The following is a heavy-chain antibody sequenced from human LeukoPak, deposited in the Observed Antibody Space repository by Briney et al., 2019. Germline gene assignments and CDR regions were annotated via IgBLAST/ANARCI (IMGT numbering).Heavy chain of an antibody. CDR1: GFTFSSSA. CDR2: ISGSGSST. CDR3: ATDHIVATIMVDY. Sequence: GGSLRLSCAPSGFTFSSSAMSWVRQAPGKGLEWVSAISGSGSSTYYADSVKGRFTISRDNSNNTLYLQMSSLRAEDTAVYYCATDHIVATIMVDYWGQGTLVTVSS. V-gene: IGHV3-23*01. J-gene: IGHJ4*02. D-gene: IGHD5-12*01.